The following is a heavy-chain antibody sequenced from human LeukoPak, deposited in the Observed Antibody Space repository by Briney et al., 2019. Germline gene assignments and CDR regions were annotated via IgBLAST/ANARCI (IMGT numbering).Heavy chain of an antibody. CDR2: IKQDGSEK. Sequence: WMXXXRQAPGKGLEWVANIKQDGSEKNYVDSVKGRFTISRDNAKNSLYLQMNSLRAEDTAVYYCASGLELDYWGQGTLVTVSS. V-gene: IGHV3-7*03. CDR3: ASGLELDY. J-gene: IGHJ4*02. CDR1: W.